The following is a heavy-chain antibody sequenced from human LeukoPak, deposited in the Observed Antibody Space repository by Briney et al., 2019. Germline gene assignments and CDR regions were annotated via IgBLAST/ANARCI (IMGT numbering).Heavy chain of an antibody. D-gene: IGHD2-15*01. J-gene: IGHJ5*02. CDR2: IYYSGST. Sequence: PSETLSLTCTVSGGSISSSSYYWGWIRQPPGKGLEWIGSIYYSGSTYYNPSLKSRVTISVDTSKNQFSLKLSSVTAADTAVYYCARHSSVLGNWFDPWGQGTLVTVSS. V-gene: IGHV4-39*01. CDR1: GGSISSSSYY. CDR3: ARHSSVLGNWFDP.